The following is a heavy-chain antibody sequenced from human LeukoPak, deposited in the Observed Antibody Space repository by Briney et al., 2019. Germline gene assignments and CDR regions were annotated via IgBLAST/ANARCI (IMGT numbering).Heavy chain of an antibody. D-gene: IGHD3-22*01. CDR3: ARDSSGYYYGEGFDY. V-gene: IGHV1-69*05. Sequence: SVKVSCKASGGTFSSYAISWVRQAPGQGLEWMGGIIPIFGTANYAQKFQGRVTITTDESTSTAYMELSSLRSEDTAVYYCARDSSGYYYGEGFDYWGQGTLVTVSS. J-gene: IGHJ4*02. CDR2: IIPIFGTA. CDR1: GGTFSSYA.